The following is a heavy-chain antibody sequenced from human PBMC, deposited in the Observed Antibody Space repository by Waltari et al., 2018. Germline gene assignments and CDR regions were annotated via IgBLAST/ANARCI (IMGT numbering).Heavy chain of an antibody. D-gene: IGHD5-18*01. Sequence: VQLGEAGGDIVEPGGSLRPDCAATGLRSSESGMHWGRQVPGKGLVWVSRINSDGSSISYSDSVKGRFTISRDNSKNMLYLQLNSLRAEDTAVYYCARKGGRGYTYGPFYYDSWGQGTLVTVSS. J-gene: IGHJ4*02. CDR1: GLRSSESG. V-gene: IGHV3-74*01. CDR3: ARKGGRGYTYGPFYYDS. CDR2: INSDGSSI.